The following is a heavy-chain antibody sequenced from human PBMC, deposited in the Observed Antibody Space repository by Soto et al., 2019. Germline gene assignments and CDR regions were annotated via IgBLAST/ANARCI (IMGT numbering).Heavy chain of an antibody. J-gene: IGHJ5*02. Sequence: EVQLVESGGGLVQPGGSPRLSCEASGFTFSSYEMNWVRQAPGKGLEWVSSISSSGSPVNYADSVKGRFTISRDNAKNSMYLQMNSLRAADTAVYYCVRSWGVYCSTTRCYSPWFDPWGQGTLVTVSS. CDR1: GFTFSSYE. CDR3: VRSWGVYCSTTRCYSPWFDP. V-gene: IGHV3-48*03. CDR2: ISSSGSPV. D-gene: IGHD2-2*02.